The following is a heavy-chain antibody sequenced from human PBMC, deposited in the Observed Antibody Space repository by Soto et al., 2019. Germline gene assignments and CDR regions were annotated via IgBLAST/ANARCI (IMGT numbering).Heavy chain of an antibody. J-gene: IGHJ4*02. CDR1: GGSISSGGYY. D-gene: IGHD6-13*01. Sequence: QVQLQESGPGLVKPSQTLSLTCTVSGGSISSGGYYWSWIRQHPGKGLEWIGYIYYSGSTYYNPTLKSRVTRSVDTSKNQFSLKLSSVTAEGTAVYYCARGDSNSWYFYWGQGTLVTVSS. CDR2: IYYSGST. CDR3: ARGDSNSWYFY. V-gene: IGHV4-31*03.